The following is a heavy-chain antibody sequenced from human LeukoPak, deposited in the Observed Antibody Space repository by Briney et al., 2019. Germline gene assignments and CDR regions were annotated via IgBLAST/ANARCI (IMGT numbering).Heavy chain of an antibody. D-gene: IGHD6-13*01. CDR2: ISDDGSYK. CDR3: AKDGYSSSWYSHFDY. Sequence: GGPLRLSCAASGSTFSSYGMHWVRQAPGKGLEWVAVISDDGSYKYYADSVKGRFTISRDNFKNTLYLQMNSLRAEDTAVYYCAKDGYSSSWYSHFDYWGQGTLVTVSS. CDR1: GSTFSSYG. J-gene: IGHJ4*02. V-gene: IGHV3-30*18.